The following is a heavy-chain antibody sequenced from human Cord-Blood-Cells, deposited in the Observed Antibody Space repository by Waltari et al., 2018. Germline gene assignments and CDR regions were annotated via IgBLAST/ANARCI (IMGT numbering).Heavy chain of an antibody. V-gene: IGHV1-69*01. D-gene: IGHD3-10*01. CDR2: IIPIFGTA. CDR1: GGTFRSYA. Sequence: QVQLVQSGAEVKKPGSSVKVSCKASGGTFRSYALSWVRQAPRQGLEWMGGIIPIFGTANYAQKFQGRVTITADESTSTAYMELSSLRSEDTAVYYCARERGYYGSGTIGAFDIWGQGIMVTVSS. CDR3: ARERGYYGSGTIGAFDI. J-gene: IGHJ3*02.